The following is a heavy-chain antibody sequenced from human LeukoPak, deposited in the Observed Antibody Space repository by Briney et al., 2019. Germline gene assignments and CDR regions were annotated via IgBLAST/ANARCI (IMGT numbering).Heavy chain of an antibody. CDR2: INSDGSST. Sequence: PGGSLRLSCAASGFTFSSYWMHWVRQAPGKGLVWVSRINSDGSSTRYADSVKGRFTISRDNAKNSLYLQMNSLRAEDTAVYYCARELTVDTAMVRGYNWFDPWGQGTLVTVSS. D-gene: IGHD5-18*01. CDR3: ARELTVDTAMVRGYNWFDP. V-gene: IGHV3-74*01. J-gene: IGHJ5*02. CDR1: GFTFSSYW.